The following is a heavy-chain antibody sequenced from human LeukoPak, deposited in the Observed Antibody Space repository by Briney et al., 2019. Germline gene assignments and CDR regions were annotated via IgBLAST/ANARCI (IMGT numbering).Heavy chain of an antibody. J-gene: IGHJ3*02. CDR1: GFTFSSYA. CDR3: AKPGSGSYLAPAFDI. Sequence: GGSLRLSCAASGFTFSSYAMSWVRQAPGEGLEWASAISGSGGSTYYADSVKGRFTISRDNSKNTLYLQMNSLRAEDTAVYYCAKPGSGSYLAPAFDIWGQGTMVTVSS. V-gene: IGHV3-23*01. D-gene: IGHD1-26*01. CDR2: ISGSGGST.